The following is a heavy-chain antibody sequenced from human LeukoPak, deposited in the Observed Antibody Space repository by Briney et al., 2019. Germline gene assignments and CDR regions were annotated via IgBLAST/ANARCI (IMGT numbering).Heavy chain of an antibody. CDR3: ARDVVGATYFD. D-gene: IGHD1-26*01. V-gene: IGHV3-53*01. J-gene: IGHJ4*02. CDR1: GVTVSSTY. Sequence: GALRLSCAASGVTVSSTYMACVREGPGKGVEWVSIIYSGGSTSYADSVKGRFTISRDNSKNTLYLQMNSLRAEDTAVYYCARDVVGATYFDWGQGTLVTVSS. CDR2: IYSGGST.